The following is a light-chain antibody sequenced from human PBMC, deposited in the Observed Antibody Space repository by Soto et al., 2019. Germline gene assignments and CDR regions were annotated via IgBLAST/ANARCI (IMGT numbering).Light chain of an antibody. CDR2: DAS. CDR1: QYIGNN. V-gene: IGKV1-33*01. Sequence: DIEMTQSPCSLSSSPGERATLTCKASQYIGNNINWYQQKPERAPKLLIYDASNVEAGVHSRFRRSGSGTDFPSTIRRLQPEDTATYYCQQYETPTTFGQGTRLEIK. J-gene: IGKJ5*01. CDR3: QQYETPTT.